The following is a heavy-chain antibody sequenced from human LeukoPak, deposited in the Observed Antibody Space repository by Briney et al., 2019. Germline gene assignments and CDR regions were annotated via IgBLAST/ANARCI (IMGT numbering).Heavy chain of an antibody. CDR2: IYYSGST. J-gene: IGHJ2*01. CDR1: GGSISSYY. V-gene: IGHV4-59*01. CDR3: ARCPIPYWYFDL. Sequence: SETLSLTCTVSGGSISSYYWSWIRQPPGKGLEWIGYIYYSGSTNYNPSLKSRVTISVDTSKNQFSLKLSSVTAADTAVYYCARCPIPYWYFDLWGRGTLVTVSS.